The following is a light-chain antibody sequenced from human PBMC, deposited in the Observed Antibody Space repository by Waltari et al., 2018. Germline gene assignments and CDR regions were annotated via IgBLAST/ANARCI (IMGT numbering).Light chain of an antibody. CDR1: QSISNY. CDR3: QQSYSTPYT. Sequence: DIQMTQSPPSLSASVGDRVTITCRASQSISNYLNWYQQKPGKAPKLLMYAASSLQSGVPSRFSGSGSGTAFTLTISSLQPEDFATYYCQQSYSTPYTFGQGTKLEIK. J-gene: IGKJ2*01. CDR2: AAS. V-gene: IGKV1-39*01.